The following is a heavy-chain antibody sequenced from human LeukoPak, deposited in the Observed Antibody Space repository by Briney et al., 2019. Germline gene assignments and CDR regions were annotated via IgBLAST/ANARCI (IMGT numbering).Heavy chain of an antibody. CDR1: GFTLRSER. CDR3: ARIGDGYGDYFDY. J-gene: IGHJ4*02. Sequence: PGGSLRLSCAASGFTLRSERMSWLRQTPEKGLEWVANIMPDGSATAYVDSVKGRFTISRDNAKNSLFLQMNSLRPEDTAVYYCARIGDGYGDYFDYWGQGTLVTVSS. D-gene: IGHD5-24*01. V-gene: IGHV3-7*01. CDR2: IMPDGSAT.